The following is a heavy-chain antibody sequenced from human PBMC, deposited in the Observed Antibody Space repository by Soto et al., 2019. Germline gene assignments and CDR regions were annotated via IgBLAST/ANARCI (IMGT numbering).Heavy chain of an antibody. D-gene: IGHD1-26*01. J-gene: IGHJ4*02. CDR3: ARRYGSATDY. CDR1: GGTISSWY. CDR2: IYYSGST. Sequence: QVQLQESGPGLVKPSETLSLTCTVSGGTISSWYWSWIRQPPGKGLEWIGYIYYSGSTTCNPSLNSRLPISVDTSKNQFSLKLRFVTAADTAVYYCARRYGSATDYWVQGTLVTVSS. V-gene: IGHV4-59*08.